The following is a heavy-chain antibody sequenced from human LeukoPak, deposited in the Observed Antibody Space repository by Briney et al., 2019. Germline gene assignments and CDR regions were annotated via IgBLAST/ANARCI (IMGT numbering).Heavy chain of an antibody. Sequence: QPGGSLRLSCAASGFTVSSNYMSWVRQAPGKGLEWVSVIYSDGRTYYADSVKGRFTISRDNSKNTLYLETNSLRAEDTAVYYCARRTGDIGTYYFDYWGQGTLVTVSS. CDR3: ARRTGDIGTYYFDY. J-gene: IGHJ4*02. CDR1: GFTVSSNY. V-gene: IGHV3-53*01. D-gene: IGHD7-27*01. CDR2: IYSDGRT.